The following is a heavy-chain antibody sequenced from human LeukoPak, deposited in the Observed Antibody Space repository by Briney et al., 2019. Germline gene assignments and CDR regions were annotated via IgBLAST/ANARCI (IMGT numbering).Heavy chain of an antibody. V-gene: IGHV3-64D*06. CDR1: GFTFSNFG. CDR2: ISGNGGST. J-gene: IGHJ4*02. Sequence: GGSLGLLRSGSGFTFSNFGMHWVRQAPGKGLEYVSAISGNGGSTHYADAVKERFTISRDNSKNTLYLQMTSLKAEDTAVYYCVKEHCSSTSCFYFDYWAERPVDTVSS. CDR3: VKEHCSSTSCFYFDY. D-gene: IGHD2-2*01.